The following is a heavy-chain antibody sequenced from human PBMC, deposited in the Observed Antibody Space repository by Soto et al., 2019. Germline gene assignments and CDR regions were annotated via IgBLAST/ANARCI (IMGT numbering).Heavy chain of an antibody. J-gene: IGHJ3*02. CDR1: GGSISSGDFY. D-gene: IGHD2-21*02. Sequence: QVQLQESGPGLVKPSQTLSLTCTVSGGSISSGDFYWSWIRQPPGKGLEWIGHIYYRGSRYYNSPLESRLSISVDTSNNQFSLKLTSVTAADTAVYFCARVGRIGLVTVTPAFDIWGQGSMVTVSS. CDR2: IYYRGSR. V-gene: IGHV4-31*03. CDR3: ARVGRIGLVTVTPAFDI.